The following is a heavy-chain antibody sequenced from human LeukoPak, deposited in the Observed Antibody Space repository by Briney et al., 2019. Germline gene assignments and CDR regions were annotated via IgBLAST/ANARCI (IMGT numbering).Heavy chain of an antibody. V-gene: IGHV3-23*01. CDR1: GFTFSSYA. CDR2: ISGSGGST. D-gene: IGHD3-10*01. Sequence: GGSLRLSCAASGFTFSSYAMSWVRQAPGKGLEWVSAISGSGGSTYYADSVKGRFTISRDNSKNTLYLQMNSLRAEDTAVYYCARLPWFGELFSPIDYWGQGTLVTVSS. CDR3: ARLPWFGELFSPIDY. J-gene: IGHJ4*02.